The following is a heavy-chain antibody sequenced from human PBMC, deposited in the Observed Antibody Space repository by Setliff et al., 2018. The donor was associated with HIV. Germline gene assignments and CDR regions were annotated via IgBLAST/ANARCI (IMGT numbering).Heavy chain of an antibody. V-gene: IGHV4-4*08. CDR1: GGSISSYY. CDR2: IYTSGST. Sequence: PSETLSLTCTVSGGSISSYYWSWIRQPPGKGLEWIGHIYTSGSTNYNPSLKSRVTISLDTSNQQFSLKLTSVTAADTAKYYCASLAYNFWSGRPPFDYWGQGTLVTVSS. CDR3: ASLAYNFWSGRPPFDY. D-gene: IGHD3-3*01. J-gene: IGHJ4*02.